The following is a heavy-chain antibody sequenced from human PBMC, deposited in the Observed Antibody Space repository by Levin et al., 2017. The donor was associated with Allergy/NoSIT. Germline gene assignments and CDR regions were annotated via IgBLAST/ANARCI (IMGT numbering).Heavy chain of an antibody. CDR3: ARGRSSGFGMDG. D-gene: IGHD6-25*01. CDR1: GGSFSDYN. Sequence: SQTLSLTCAAYGGSFSDYNWSWIRQPPGKGLEWIGEISHSGSTNYHPSLKSRVTISVDTSKNQFSLKLSSVTAADTAVYYCARGRSSGFGMDGWGQGTTVTVSS. J-gene: IGHJ6*02. V-gene: IGHV4-34*01. CDR2: ISHSGST.